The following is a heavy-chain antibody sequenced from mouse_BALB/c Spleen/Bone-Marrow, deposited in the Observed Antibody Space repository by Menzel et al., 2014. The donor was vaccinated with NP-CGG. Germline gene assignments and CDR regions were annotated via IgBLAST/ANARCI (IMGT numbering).Heavy chain of an antibody. CDR3: TRLTYYGLSDY. D-gene: IGHD1-2*01. J-gene: IGHJ2*01. V-gene: IGHV4-1*02. Sequence: EVQQVESGGGLVQPGGSLKLSCTASGFDFSRYWMSWVRQAPGKGLQWIGEINPESSTINYTPSLKDKFIISRDNAKNTLYLQMSKVRSEDTALYYCTRLTYYGLSDYWGQGTTLTVSS. CDR2: INPESSTI. CDR1: GFDFSRYW.